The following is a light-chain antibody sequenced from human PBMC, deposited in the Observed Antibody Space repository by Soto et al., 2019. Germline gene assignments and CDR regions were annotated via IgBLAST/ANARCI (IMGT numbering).Light chain of an antibody. J-gene: IGLJ3*02. CDR2: ENA. V-gene: IGLV1-40*01. Sequence: QPVLTQPPSVSGTPGQRVIISCTGSGSNIGAGPDVHWYQQLPGTTPRLLIQENANRPSGVPDRFSGFKSGTSASLAITGLQAEDEADYYCQSYDTSLPVWVFGGGTKVTVL. CDR1: GSNIGAGPD. CDR3: QSYDTSLPVWV.